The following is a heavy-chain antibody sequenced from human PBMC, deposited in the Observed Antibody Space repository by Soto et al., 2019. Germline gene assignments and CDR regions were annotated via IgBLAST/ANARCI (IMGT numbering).Heavy chain of an antibody. Sequence: QVQLVQSGAEVKKPGASVKVSCKASGYTFTSYDINWVRQATGQGLEWMGWMNCDSGNTGFAPNFQGRVSMTRHSSSNTAYMELSSLRSDDTAIYYCARGETFDPWVQGTLVTVSS. V-gene: IGHV1-8*01. CDR2: MNCDSGNT. CDR1: GYTFTSYD. CDR3: ARGETFDP. J-gene: IGHJ5*02.